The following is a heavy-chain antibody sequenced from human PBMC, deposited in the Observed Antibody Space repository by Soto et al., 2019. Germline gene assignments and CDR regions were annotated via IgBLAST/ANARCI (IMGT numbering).Heavy chain of an antibody. J-gene: IGHJ5*02. Sequence: PGGSLRLSCAASGFTFSSYAMSWVLQAAVKALEWVSAISGNGGSKYYADSVKGRFTISRDNPKNTLYLQMNSLGAEDTGVYYCANGDFITMVRGVPQPRDPWGQGSLVTVSS. CDR2: ISGNGGSK. D-gene: IGHD3-10*01. CDR3: ANGDFITMVRGVPQPRDP. V-gene: IGHV3-23*01. CDR1: GFTFSSYA.